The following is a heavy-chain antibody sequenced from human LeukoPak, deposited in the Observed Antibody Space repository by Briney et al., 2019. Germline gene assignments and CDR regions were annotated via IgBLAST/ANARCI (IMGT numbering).Heavy chain of an antibody. V-gene: IGHV3-23*01. CDR2: IGGRDGGT. J-gene: IGHJ4*02. CDR1: GFIFSNYA. CDR3: AKDPYPIIDILTGYYLHYFDY. Sequence: LAGGSLRLSCAASGFIFSNYAMSWVRQGPGKGLEWVSAIGGRDGGTYYADSVKGRFTVSRDDPKNTLYLQMNSLRAEDTAVYYCAKDPYPIIDILTGYYLHYFDYWGQGTLVTVSS. D-gene: IGHD3-9*01.